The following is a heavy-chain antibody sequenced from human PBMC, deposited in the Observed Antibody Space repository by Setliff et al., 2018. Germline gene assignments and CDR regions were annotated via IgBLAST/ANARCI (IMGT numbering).Heavy chain of an antibody. V-gene: IGHV3-74*03. CDR3: ARGSSWYVCKY. Sequence: GESLKISCAASGFTFSSYWMHWVRQAPGKGLVWVSRINGDGTSITYADSVKGRFTISRDNAKNALYLQMNSLRAEDTAVYYCARGSSWYVCKYWGQGTLVTVSS. CDR2: INGDGTSI. CDR1: GFTFSSYW. D-gene: IGHD6-13*01. J-gene: IGHJ4*02.